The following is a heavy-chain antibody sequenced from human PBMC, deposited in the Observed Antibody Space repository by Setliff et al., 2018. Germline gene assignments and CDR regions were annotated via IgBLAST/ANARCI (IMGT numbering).Heavy chain of an antibody. CDR2: IYYSGIT. D-gene: IGHD5-12*01. Sequence: SETLSLTCTVSGGSISSYYWSWIRQPAGKGLEWIGYIYYSGITTYNPSLKSRVTISVDTSKNQFSLKLSSVTAADTAVYYCARLYSGYDNLFDYWGQGTLVTVSS. CDR1: GGSISSYY. V-gene: IGHV4-59*01. J-gene: IGHJ4*02. CDR3: ARLYSGYDNLFDY.